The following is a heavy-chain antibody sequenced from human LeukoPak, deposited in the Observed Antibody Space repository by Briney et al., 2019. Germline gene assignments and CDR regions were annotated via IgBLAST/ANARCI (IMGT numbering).Heavy chain of an antibody. Sequence: GASVKVSCKASGYAFTGYYMHWVRQAPGQGLEWMGWINPNSGGTNYAQKFQGRVTMTRDTSISTAYMELSRLRSDDTAVYYCARESYSVDAFDIWGQGTMVTVSS. J-gene: IGHJ3*02. D-gene: IGHD1-26*01. CDR2: INPNSGGT. CDR3: ARESYSVDAFDI. V-gene: IGHV1-2*02. CDR1: GYAFTGYY.